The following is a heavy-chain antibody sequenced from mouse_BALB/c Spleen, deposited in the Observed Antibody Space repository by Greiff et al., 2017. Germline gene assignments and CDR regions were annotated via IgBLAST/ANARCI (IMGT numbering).Heavy chain of an antibody. V-gene: IGHV1-14*01. CDR1: GYTFTSYV. D-gene: IGHD2-4*01. Sequence: EVQLQQSGPELVKPGASVKMSCKASGYTFTSYVMHWVQQKPGQGLEWIGYINPYNDGTKYNEKFKGKATLTSDKSSSTAYMELSSLTSEDSAVYYCARPTTMITTNYAMDYWGQGTSVTVSS. CDR2: INPYNDGT. CDR3: ARPTTMITTNYAMDY. J-gene: IGHJ4*01.